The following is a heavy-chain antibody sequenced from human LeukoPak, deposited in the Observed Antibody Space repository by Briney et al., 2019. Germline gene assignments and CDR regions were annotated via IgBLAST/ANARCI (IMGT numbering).Heavy chain of an antibody. D-gene: IGHD6-13*01. CDR2: IYTSGST. CDR3: ARAPGAAAYPEYFQH. J-gene: IGHJ1*01. Sequence: PSETLSLTCTVSGGSISSYYWSWIRQPAGKGLEWIGRIYTSGSTNYNPSLKSRVTISVDTSKNQFSLKLSSVTAADTAVYYCARAPGAAAYPEYFQHWGQGTLVTVSS. V-gene: IGHV4-4*07. CDR1: GGSISSYY.